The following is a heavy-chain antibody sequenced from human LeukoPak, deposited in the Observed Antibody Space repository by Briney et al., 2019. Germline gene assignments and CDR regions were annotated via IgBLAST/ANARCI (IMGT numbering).Heavy chain of an antibody. Sequence: GVSLRLSCAASGFTFSSYAMTWVRQAPGKGLEWVSAISGSGDNTYYADFVKGRFTISRDNSKKTLHLQMNSLRAEDTAVYYCAKRVGDYYGSGSHFEYWGQGTLVTVSS. CDR3: AKRVGDYYGSGSHFEY. D-gene: IGHD3-10*01. V-gene: IGHV3-23*01. J-gene: IGHJ4*02. CDR2: ISGSGDNT. CDR1: GFTFSSYA.